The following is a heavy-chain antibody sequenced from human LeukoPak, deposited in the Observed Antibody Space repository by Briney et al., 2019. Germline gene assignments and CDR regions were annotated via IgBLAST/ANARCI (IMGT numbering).Heavy chain of an antibody. D-gene: IGHD5-18*01. CDR1: GFIFGDRA. Sequence: GGSLRLSCTGSGFIFGDRAMSWVRQAPGKGLEWVGFIRSKAYRGTTEYAASVKGRFTISRDDSASIAYLQMNSLRTEDTAVYYCARGPIQLWIHNAMDVWGLGTTVTVSS. J-gene: IGHJ6*02. CDR3: ARGPIQLWIHNAMDV. CDR2: IRSKAYRGTT. V-gene: IGHV3-49*04.